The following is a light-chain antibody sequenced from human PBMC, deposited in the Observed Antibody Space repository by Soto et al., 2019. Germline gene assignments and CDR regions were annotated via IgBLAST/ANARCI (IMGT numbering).Light chain of an antibody. CDR3: TQLNSYPLP. J-gene: IGKJ3*01. CDR1: QGISSY. Sequence: DIQLTQSPSFLSASVGDRVTITCRASQGISSYLAWYQQKPGKAPKLLIYAASTLQSGVPSRFSGSGSGTEFTLTLRSLQPEDFATYSCTQLNSYPLPFGPGTKVDIK. CDR2: AAS. V-gene: IGKV1-9*01.